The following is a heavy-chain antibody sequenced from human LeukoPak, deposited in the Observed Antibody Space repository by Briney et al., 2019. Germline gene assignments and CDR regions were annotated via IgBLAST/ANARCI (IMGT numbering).Heavy chain of an antibody. CDR3: TTSSLGREVDY. CDR1: GFTFSNAW. Sequence: GGSLRLSCAASGFTFSNAWMSWVRQAPGKGLEWVGRIKSKTDGGTTDYAAPVKGRFTISRDDSKSTLYLQMNSLKTEDTAVYYCTTSSLGREVDYWGQGTLVTVSS. J-gene: IGHJ4*02. V-gene: IGHV3-15*01. CDR2: IKSKTDGGTT. D-gene: IGHD6-6*01.